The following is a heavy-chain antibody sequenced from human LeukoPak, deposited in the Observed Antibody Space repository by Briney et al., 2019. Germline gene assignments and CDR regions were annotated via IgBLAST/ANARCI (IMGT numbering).Heavy chain of an antibody. V-gene: IGHV3-53*01. J-gene: IGHJ3*02. Sequence: PGGSLRLSCAASGFTVSSNSMTWVRQAPGKRLEWVSSIHGAGDTQYADSVKGRFTVSRDNSKNTVYLQMDTLRVEDTAMYYCASYRRAFDTWGLGTMVTVSS. CDR1: GFTVSSNS. CDR3: ASYRRAFDT. CDR2: IHGAGDT. D-gene: IGHD1-26*01.